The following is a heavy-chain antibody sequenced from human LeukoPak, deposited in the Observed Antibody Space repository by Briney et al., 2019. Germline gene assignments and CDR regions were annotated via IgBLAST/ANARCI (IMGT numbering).Heavy chain of an antibody. CDR3: ATVLHTSMTTWAAFDT. J-gene: IGHJ3*02. Sequence: GGSLRLSCAASVLTFSNFAMTWVRQTPRDGLEWVSALSASGGGTFYAPSVKGRYTISTDNDKTTVYLQMNSLRAEDTALYYCATVLHTSMTTWAAFDTCGQGTMVTVSS. V-gene: IGHV3-23*01. CDR1: VLTFSNFA. D-gene: IGHD5-18*01. CDR2: LSASGGGT.